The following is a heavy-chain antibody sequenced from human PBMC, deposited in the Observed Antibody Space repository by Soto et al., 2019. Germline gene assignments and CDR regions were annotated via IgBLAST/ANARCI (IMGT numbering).Heavy chain of an antibody. CDR1: GYTFTSYG. J-gene: IGHJ6*02. D-gene: IGHD3-10*01. CDR2: ISAYNDNT. Sequence: GASVKVSCKASGYTFTSYGISWVRQAPGQGLEWLGWISAYNDNTNYAQKLQGRVTLTTDTSTSTAYMELRNLRSDDTAVYFCAREGYYYCFGRYSPPRFYGMGVWGQGTTVTVSS. CDR3: AREGYYYCFGRYSPPRFYGMGV. V-gene: IGHV1-18*01.